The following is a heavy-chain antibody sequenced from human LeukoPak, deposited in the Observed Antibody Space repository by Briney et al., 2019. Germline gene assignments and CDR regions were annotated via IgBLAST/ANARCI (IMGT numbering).Heavy chain of an antibody. D-gene: IGHD1-26*01. J-gene: IGHJ4*02. CDR3: TRDPILGAPDYFDY. V-gene: IGHV3-30*04. CDR2: TSPDEGLK. Sequence: GSLRLSCAASGFTFANYVTHWVRQAPGKGLEWVAVTSPDEGLKFYGDSVKGRFTISRDNSKNTMYLQMNNLREEDTAVYYRTRDPILGAPDYFDYWGQGTLVTVSS. CDR1: GFTFANYV.